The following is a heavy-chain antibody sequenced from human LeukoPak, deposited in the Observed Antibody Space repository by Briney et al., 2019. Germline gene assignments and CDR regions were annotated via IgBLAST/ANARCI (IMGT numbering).Heavy chain of an antibody. CDR2: ISSTGSSI. CDR3: ARDDVAWNDVHWFNP. J-gene: IGHJ5*02. D-gene: IGHD1-1*01. CDR1: GFTFSYYT. Sequence: GGSLRLSCAASGFTFSYYTMSWVRQAPGKGLEWVSSISSTGSSIYYADSVKGRFTISRDNAKNSLYLQMSSLRVEDTAVYYCARDDVAWNDVHWFNPWGQGTLVTVSS. V-gene: IGHV3-21*01.